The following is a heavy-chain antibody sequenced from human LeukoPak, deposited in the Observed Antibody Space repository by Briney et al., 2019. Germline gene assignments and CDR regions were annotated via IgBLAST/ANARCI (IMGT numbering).Heavy chain of an antibody. CDR1: GFTFSSYA. CDR3: AKEIGMAVYFDF. J-gene: IGHJ4*02. CDR2: ISGSGGST. D-gene: IGHD5-24*01. V-gene: IGHV3-23*01. Sequence: GGSLRLSCAASGFTFSSYAMSWVRQVPGKGLEWVSAISGSGGSTYYADSVKGRFTISRDNSKNTVYLQMTSLRAEDAAIYYCAKEIGMAVYFDFWGPGTLVTVSS.